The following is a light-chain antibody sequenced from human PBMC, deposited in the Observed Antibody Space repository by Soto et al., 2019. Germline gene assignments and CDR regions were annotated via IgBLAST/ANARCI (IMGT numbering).Light chain of an antibody. CDR3: SSYTSSSTRV. Sequence: QSALTQPASVSGSPGQSITISCTGTRSDVGGYNYVSWYQQHPGKSPKLMIYEGSKRPSGVSNRFSGSKSGNTASLTISGLQAEDEADYYCSSYTSSSTRVFGGGTTLTVL. V-gene: IGLV2-14*01. CDR2: EGS. CDR1: RSDVGGYNY. J-gene: IGLJ3*02.